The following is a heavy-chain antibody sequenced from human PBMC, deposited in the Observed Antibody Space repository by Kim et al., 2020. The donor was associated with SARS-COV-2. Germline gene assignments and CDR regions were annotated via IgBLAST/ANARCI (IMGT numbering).Heavy chain of an antibody. CDR2: ISWDGGST. V-gene: IGHV3-43*01. CDR3: AKDFEGSGYRGGYYYGMDV. J-gene: IGHJ6*02. Sequence: GGSLRLSCAASGFTFGDYTMHWVRQAPGKGLEWVSLISWDGGSTYYADSVKGRFTISRDNSKNSLYLQMNSLRTEDTALYYCAKDFEGSGYRGGYYYGMDVWGQGTTVTVSS. D-gene: IGHD6-25*01. CDR1: GFTFGDYT.